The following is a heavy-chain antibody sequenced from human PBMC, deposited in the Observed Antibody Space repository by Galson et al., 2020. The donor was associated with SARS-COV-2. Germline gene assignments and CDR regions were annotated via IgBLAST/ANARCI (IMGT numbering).Heavy chain of an antibody. V-gene: IGHV2-5*02. J-gene: IGHJ5*02. CDR2: IYWDDDK. CDR3: ACRSITMLWGSFDP. D-gene: IGHD3-10*01. Sequence: SGPTLVKPTQTLTLTCTFSGFSLSTSGVGVGWIRQPPGKALEWLALIYWDDDKRYSPSLKSRLTITKDTSKNQVVLTMTNMDPVDTATYYCACRSITMLWGSFDPWGQGTLVTVSS. CDR1: GFSLSTSGVG.